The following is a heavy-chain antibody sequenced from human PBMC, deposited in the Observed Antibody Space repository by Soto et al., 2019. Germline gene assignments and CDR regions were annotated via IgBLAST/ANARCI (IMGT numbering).Heavy chain of an antibody. Sequence: SETLSLTCTVSGGSISSYYWSWIRQPPGKGLEWIGYISDSGSTNYNPSLKSRVTISVGTSKNQFSLELSSVTAADTAVYYCARAVGNYDSSGYDYWGQGTLVTVSS. J-gene: IGHJ4*02. CDR1: GGSISSYY. D-gene: IGHD3-22*01. CDR2: ISDSGST. V-gene: IGHV4-59*01. CDR3: ARAVGNYDSSGYDY.